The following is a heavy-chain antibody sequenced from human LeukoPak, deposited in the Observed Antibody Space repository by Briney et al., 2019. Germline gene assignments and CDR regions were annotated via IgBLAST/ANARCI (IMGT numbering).Heavy chain of an antibody. Sequence: GGSLRLSCVASGFTFRDYWMTWVRQAPGKGLEWVAVIAYNGTNKHYSDSVKGRFTISRDNSKNTLYLQMNSLRAEDTAVYYCAKLSYDSSGSSNPSFDCWGQGALVTVSS. CDR3: AKLSYDSSGSSNPSFDC. CDR2: IAYNGTNK. CDR1: GFTFRDYW. D-gene: IGHD3-22*01. J-gene: IGHJ4*02. V-gene: IGHV3-30*18.